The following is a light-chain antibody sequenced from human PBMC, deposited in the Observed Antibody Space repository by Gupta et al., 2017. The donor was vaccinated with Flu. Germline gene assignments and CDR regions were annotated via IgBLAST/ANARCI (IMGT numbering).Light chain of an antibody. CDR2: EVS. CDR3: NSYAGVNNLL. V-gene: IGLV2-8*01. CDR1: SSDVGAYKY. J-gene: IGLJ2*01. Sequence: QSALTQPPSASGSPGQSVTISCTGTSSDVGAYKYVSWYQQPPGKAPTLIIYEVSNPPSGVPDRFSCSKSGITASLTFSRLQSEDEPDYYCNSYAGVNNLLFGCGTKLTVL.